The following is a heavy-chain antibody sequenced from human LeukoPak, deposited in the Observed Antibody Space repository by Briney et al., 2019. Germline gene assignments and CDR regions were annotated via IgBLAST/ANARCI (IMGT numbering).Heavy chain of an antibody. CDR1: GFTVSSNY. V-gene: IGHV3-53*01. Sequence: GGSLRLSCAASGFTVSSNYTSWVRQAPGKGLEWVSVIYSGGSTYYADSVKGRFTISRDNSKNALYLQMNSLRAEDTAVYYCARDRGWSTSYYYYGMDVWGQGTTVTVSS. CDR3: ARDRGWSTSYYYYGMDV. J-gene: IGHJ6*02. D-gene: IGHD6-19*01. CDR2: IYSGGST.